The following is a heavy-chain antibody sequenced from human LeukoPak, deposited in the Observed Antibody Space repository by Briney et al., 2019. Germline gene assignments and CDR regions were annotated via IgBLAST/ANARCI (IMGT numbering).Heavy chain of an antibody. J-gene: IGHJ4*02. D-gene: IGHD3-10*01. CDR3: ARDETRGFDY. CDR1: GFTFSNYW. Sequence: PGGSLRLSCAASGFTFSNYWMTWVRQAPGKGLEGVANIKEDGSEKYYVDSVKGRFTISKDNAHNSLYLQMNSMRVEDTAVYYCARDETRGFDYWGQGTLVTVSS. V-gene: IGHV3-7*01. CDR2: IKEDGSEK.